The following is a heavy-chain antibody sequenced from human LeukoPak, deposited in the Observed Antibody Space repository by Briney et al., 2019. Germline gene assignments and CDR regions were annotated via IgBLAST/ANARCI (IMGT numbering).Heavy chain of an antibody. D-gene: IGHD5-12*01. V-gene: IGHV3-9*01. CDR1: GFTFDDYA. CDR3: AKESFPIVATQGAFNI. Sequence: GRSLRLSCAASGFTFDDYAMHWVRQAPGKGLEWVSGISWNSGSIGYADSVKGRFTISRDNAKDSLYLQMNSLRAEDTALYYCAKESFPIVATQGAFNIWGQGTMVTVSS. J-gene: IGHJ3*02. CDR2: ISWNSGSI.